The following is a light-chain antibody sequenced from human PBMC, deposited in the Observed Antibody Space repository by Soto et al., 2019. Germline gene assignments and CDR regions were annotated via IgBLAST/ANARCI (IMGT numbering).Light chain of an antibody. J-gene: IGLJ2*01. Sequence: QSALTQPPSASGSPGQSVTISCTGASSDVGGYNFVSWYQQHPGKAPKLMIYDVTERPSGVPDRFSGSKSGNTASLTVSGLQAEDEADYYCTSYAGSGIPVVFGGGTKLTVL. V-gene: IGLV2-8*01. CDR2: DVT. CDR1: SSDVGGYNF. CDR3: TSYAGSGIPVV.